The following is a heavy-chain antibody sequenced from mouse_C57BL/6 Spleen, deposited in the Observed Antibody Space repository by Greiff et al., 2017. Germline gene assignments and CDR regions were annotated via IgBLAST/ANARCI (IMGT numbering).Heavy chain of an antibody. J-gene: IGHJ1*03. CDR1: GYTFTDYY. Sequence: EVQLQQSGPVLVKPGASVKMSCKASGYTFTDYYMNWVKQSHGKSLEWIGVINPYNGGTSYNQKFKGKATLTVDKSSSTAYMELNSLTSEDSAVYYCARDYGGSHWYFDVWGTGTTVTVSS. CDR2: INPYNGGT. CDR3: ARDYGGSHWYFDV. V-gene: IGHV1-19*01. D-gene: IGHD1-1*01.